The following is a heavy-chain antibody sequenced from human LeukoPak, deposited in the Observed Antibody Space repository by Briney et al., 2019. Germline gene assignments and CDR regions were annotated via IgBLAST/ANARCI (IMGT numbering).Heavy chain of an antibody. CDR2: ISYDGSNK. D-gene: IGHD3-9*01. Sequence: GGSLRLSCAASGFTFTSYGMHWVRQAPGKGLEWLALISYDGSNKYSADSVKGRFTISRDNSKNTLYLQMNSLRAEDTAVYYCAKDGGDILTGYFFDYWGQGTLVTVSS. V-gene: IGHV3-30*18. CDR3: AKDGGDILTGYFFDY. J-gene: IGHJ4*02. CDR1: GFTFTSYG.